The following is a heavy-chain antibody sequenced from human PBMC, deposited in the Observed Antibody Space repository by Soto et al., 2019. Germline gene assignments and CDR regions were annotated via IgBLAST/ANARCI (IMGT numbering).Heavy chain of an antibody. D-gene: IGHD3-3*01. CDR2: IKQDGSEK. V-gene: IGHV3-7*05. CDR3: ARHYDFWSGYYYFDY. J-gene: IGHJ4*02. CDR1: GFTFSSYW. Sequence: GGSLRLSCAASGFTFSSYWMSWVRQAPGKGLEWVANIKQDGSEKYYVDSVKGRFTISRDNAKNSLYLQMNSLRAEDTAVYYCARHYDFWSGYYYFDYWGQGTLVTVSS.